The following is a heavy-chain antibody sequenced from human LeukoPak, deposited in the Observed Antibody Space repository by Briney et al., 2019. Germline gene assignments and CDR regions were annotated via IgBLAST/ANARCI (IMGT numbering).Heavy chain of an antibody. CDR3: AKEQNYDFWSGYYTSGPNWFDP. J-gene: IGHJ5*02. D-gene: IGHD3-3*01. CDR1: GFTFSKYA. V-gene: IGHV3-23*01. Sequence: GGSLRLSCAASGFTFSKYAMSWVRQAPGKGLEWVSAISGSGGSTYYADSVKGRFTISRDNSKNTLYLQMNSLRAEDTAVYYCAKEQNYDFWSGYYTSGPNWFDPWGQGTLVTVSS. CDR2: ISGSGGST.